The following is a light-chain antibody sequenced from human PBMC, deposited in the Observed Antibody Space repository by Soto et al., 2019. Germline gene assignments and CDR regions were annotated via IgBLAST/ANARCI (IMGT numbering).Light chain of an antibody. CDR2: DTS. CDR3: QQYGNSEII. V-gene: IGKV3-20*01. J-gene: IGKJ5*01. Sequence: EIVLTQSPGTLSMSAGERAVLYCRTSQSVPNTYAAWYQQQPGQAPRLLISDTSNRATGIPDRFIGSGSGTDFTLTISRLEPEDFAVFYCQQYGNSEIIFGQGTRLEIK. CDR1: QSVPNTY.